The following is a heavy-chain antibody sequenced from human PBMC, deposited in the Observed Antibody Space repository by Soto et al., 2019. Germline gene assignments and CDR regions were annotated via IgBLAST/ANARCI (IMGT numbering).Heavy chain of an antibody. V-gene: IGHV3-30*18. D-gene: IGHD3-22*01. J-gene: IGHJ6*02. CDR2: ISYDGSNK. Sequence: PGGSLRLSCAASGFTFSSYGMHWVRQAPGKGLEWVAVISYDGSNKYYADSVKGRFTISRDNSKNTLYLQMNSLRAEDTAVYYCAKEGGYYDSSGYHGPYGMDVWGQGTTVTVSS. CDR1: GFTFSSYG. CDR3: AKEGGYYDSSGYHGPYGMDV.